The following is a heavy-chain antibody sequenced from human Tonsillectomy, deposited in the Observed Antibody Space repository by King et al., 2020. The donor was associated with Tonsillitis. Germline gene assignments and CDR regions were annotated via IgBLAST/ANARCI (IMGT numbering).Heavy chain of an antibody. D-gene: IGHD2-2*01. Sequence: QLVQSGGGVVQPGRSLRLSCAASEFTFSRYGMPWVRQAPGKVLGVVAVIWGVGRNKYYADSVKGGFTISRGNSKNTLYLQMNSLRAEDTAVYYCARAPSAAPRSYYYYGMDVWGQGTTVTVSS. J-gene: IGHJ6*02. V-gene: IGHV3-33*01. CDR2: IWGVGRNK. CDR1: EFTFSRYG. CDR3: ARAPSAAPRSYYYYGMDV.